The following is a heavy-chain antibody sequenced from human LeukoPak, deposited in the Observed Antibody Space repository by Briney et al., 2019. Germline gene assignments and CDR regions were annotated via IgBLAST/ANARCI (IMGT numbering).Heavy chain of an antibody. Sequence: GGSLRLSCAASGFTFSSYAMSWVRQAPGKGLEWVSAIRGSGGSTYYADSVKGRFTISRDNSKNTLYLQMNSLRAEDTAVYYCAKVPQWSSFRFFDYWGQGTLVTVSS. V-gene: IGHV3-23*01. J-gene: IGHJ4*02. CDR3: AKVPQWSSFRFFDY. CDR2: IRGSGGST. D-gene: IGHD6-13*01. CDR1: GFTFSSYA.